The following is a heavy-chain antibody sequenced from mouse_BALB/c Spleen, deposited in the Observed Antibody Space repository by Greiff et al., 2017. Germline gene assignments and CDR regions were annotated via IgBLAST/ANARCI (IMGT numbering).Heavy chain of an antibody. Sequence: EVKLVESGAELVRPGASVKLSCTASGFNIKDYYMHWVKQRPEQGLEWIGWIDPENGDTEYAPKFQGKATMTADTSSNTAYLQLSSLTSEDTAVYYCNARPRLYRTYYAMDYWGQGTSVTVSS. J-gene: IGHJ4*01. D-gene: IGHD2-14*01. CDR1: GFNIKDYY. CDR3: NARPRLYRTYYAMDY. V-gene: IGHV14-4*02. CDR2: IDPENGDT.